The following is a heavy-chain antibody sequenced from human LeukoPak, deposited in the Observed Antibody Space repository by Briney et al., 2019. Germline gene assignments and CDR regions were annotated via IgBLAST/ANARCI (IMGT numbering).Heavy chain of an antibody. CDR3: ARARFLEWLRTYYYYMDV. V-gene: IGHV4-4*08. CDR1: GGSISSYY. D-gene: IGHD3-3*01. J-gene: IGHJ6*03. Sequence: PSETLSLTCTVSGGSISSYYWSWIRQPPGKGLEWIGRIYTSGSTNYNPSLKSRVTISVDTSKNQFSLKLSSVTAADTAVYYCARARFLEWLRTYYYYMDVWGKGTTVTVSS. CDR2: IYTSGST.